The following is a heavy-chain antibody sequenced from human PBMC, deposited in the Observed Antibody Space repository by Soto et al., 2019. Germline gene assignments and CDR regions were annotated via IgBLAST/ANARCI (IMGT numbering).Heavy chain of an antibody. CDR1: GYTFTSYY. CDR2: INPSGGST. D-gene: IGHD6-13*01. V-gene: IGHV1-46*01. J-gene: IGHJ4*02. CDR3: ARSIAAAGMGLDY. Sequence: QVQLVQSGAEVKKPGASVKVSCKASGYTFTSYYIHWVRQAPGQGLEWMGIINPSGGSTSYAQKFQGRVTMTRDTSTSTVYMDLSSLRSEDTAVYYCARSIAAAGMGLDYWGQGTLVTVSS.